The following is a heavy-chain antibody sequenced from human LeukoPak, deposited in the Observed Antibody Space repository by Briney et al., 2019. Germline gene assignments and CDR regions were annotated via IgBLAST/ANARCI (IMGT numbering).Heavy chain of an antibody. Sequence: GASVKVSCKASGYTFTGYYMHWVRQAPGQGLEWTGWINPDSGATNYAQRFQGRVTMTRDTSISTAYMELSRLRSDDTALYYCARSEMADYWGQGTLVTVSS. CDR2: INPDSGAT. J-gene: IGHJ4*02. V-gene: IGHV1-2*02. CDR1: GYTFTGYY. CDR3: ARSEMADY. D-gene: IGHD1-14*01.